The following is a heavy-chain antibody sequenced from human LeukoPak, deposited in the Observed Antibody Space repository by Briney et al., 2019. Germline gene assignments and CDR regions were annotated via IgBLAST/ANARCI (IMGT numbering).Heavy chain of an antibody. CDR3: ARRGTAKIMYYYGMDV. CDR2: IKQDGSEK. V-gene: IGHV3-7*01. D-gene: IGHD5-18*01. J-gene: IGHJ6*01. CDR1: GFTFSSYW. Sequence: GGSLRLSCAASGFTFSSYWMSWVRQAPGKGLEWVANIKQDGSEKYYVDSVKGRFTISRDNAKNSLYLQMNSLRAEDTAVYYCARRGTAKIMYYYGMDVWGQGTTVTVSS.